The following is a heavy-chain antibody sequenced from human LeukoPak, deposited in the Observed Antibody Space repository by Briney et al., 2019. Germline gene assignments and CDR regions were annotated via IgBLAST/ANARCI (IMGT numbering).Heavy chain of an antibody. CDR1: GGSISSGSYY. CDR2: IYTSGST. D-gene: IGHD5-12*01. CDR3: ARDPTTGVALDY. J-gene: IGHJ4*02. V-gene: IGHV4-61*02. Sequence: SQTLSLTCTVSGGSISSGSYYWSWIRQPAGKGLEWIGRIYTSGSTNYNPSLKSRVTISVDTSKNQFSLKLSSVTAADTAVYYCARDPTTGVALDYWGQGTLVTVSS.